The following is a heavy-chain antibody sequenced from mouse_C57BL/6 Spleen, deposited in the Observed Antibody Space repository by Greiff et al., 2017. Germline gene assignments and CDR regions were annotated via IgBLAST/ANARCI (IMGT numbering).Heavy chain of an antibody. J-gene: IGHJ3*01. CDR2: IDPETGGT. Sequence: VQLQESGAELVRPGASVTLSCKASGYTFTDYEMHWVKQTPVHGLEWSGAIDPETGGTAYNQKFKGKAILTADKSSSTAYMELRSLTSEDSAVYYCTPAWFAYWGQGTLVTVSA. CDR3: TPAWFAY. V-gene: IGHV1-15*01. CDR1: GYTFTDYE.